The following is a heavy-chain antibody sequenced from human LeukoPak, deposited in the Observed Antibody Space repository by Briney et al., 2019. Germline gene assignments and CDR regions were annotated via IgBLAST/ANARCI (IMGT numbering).Heavy chain of an antibody. J-gene: IGHJ3*02. V-gene: IGHV3-30*02. Sequence: GGSLRLSCAAFGFRFSGYGMHWVRQAPGKGLEWVASIEYDGNKKYYGDSVKGRFTITRDNSKNTLSLEMNSLRPEDTALYKCVKDRAFNTNWLGVFDIWGQGTMVTVSP. CDR1: GFRFSGYG. D-gene: IGHD1-1*01. CDR2: IEYDGNKK. CDR3: VKDRAFNTNWLGVFDI.